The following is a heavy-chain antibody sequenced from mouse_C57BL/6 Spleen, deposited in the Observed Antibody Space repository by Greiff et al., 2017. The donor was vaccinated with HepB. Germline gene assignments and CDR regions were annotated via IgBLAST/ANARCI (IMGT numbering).Heavy chain of an antibody. CDR3: ARDGGSPYYAMDY. V-gene: IGHV5-4*01. CDR2: ISDGGSYT. CDR1: GFTFSSYA. Sequence: EVQLVESGGGLVKPGGSLKLSCAASGFTFSSYAMSWVRQTPEKRLEWVATISDGGSYTYYPDNVKGRFTISRDNAKNNLYLQMSHLKSEDTAMYYCARDGGSPYYAMDYWGQGTSVTVSS. D-gene: IGHD1-1*01. J-gene: IGHJ4*01.